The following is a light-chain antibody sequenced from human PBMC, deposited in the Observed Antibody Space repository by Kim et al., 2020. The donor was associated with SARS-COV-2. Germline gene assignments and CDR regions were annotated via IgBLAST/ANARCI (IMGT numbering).Light chain of an antibody. J-gene: IGLJ2*01. Sequence: VDLGQTVRIKCQGDSVRSYYATWYKQKPGQAPILGIYGKNNRPSGIPDRFSGSSSGNTASLTITGTQAGDEADYYCNSRDSNDNVVFGGGTQLTVL. CDR3: NSRDSNDNVV. CDR2: GKN. V-gene: IGLV3-19*01. CDR1: SVRSYY.